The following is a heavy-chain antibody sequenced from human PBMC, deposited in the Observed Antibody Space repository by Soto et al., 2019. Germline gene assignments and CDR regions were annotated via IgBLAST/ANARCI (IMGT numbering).Heavy chain of an antibody. Sequence: GSLRLSCEASGFTLSTYEMNWVRQAPGKGLEWVSYISSHDSTVYYADSVKGRFTISRDKAKNSLYLQMYSLRVEDTAVYYCARVGIVVVTAPPYYYGMDVWGQGTTVTVSS. D-gene: IGHD2-21*02. V-gene: IGHV3-48*03. CDR3: ARVGIVVVTAPPYYYGMDV. CDR1: GFTLSTYE. CDR2: ISSHDSTV. J-gene: IGHJ6*02.